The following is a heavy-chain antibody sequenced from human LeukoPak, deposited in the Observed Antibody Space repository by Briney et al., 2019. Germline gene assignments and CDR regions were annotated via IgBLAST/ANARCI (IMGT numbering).Heavy chain of an antibody. Sequence: PSETLSLTCAVYGGSFSGYYWSWIRQPPGKGLEWIGEINHSGSTNYNPSLKSRVTISVDTSKNQFSLKPSSVTAADTAVYYCARRRGSGSYNFDYWGQGTLVTVSS. CDR1: GGSFSGYY. CDR3: ARRRGSGSYNFDY. D-gene: IGHD1-26*01. V-gene: IGHV4-34*01. CDR2: INHSGST. J-gene: IGHJ4*02.